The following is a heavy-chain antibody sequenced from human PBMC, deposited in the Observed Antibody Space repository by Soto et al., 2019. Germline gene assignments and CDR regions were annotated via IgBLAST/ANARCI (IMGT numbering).Heavy chain of an antibody. CDR1: GGSFSGYY. D-gene: IGHD3-10*01. CDR3: ASGGVSLGRGTNWFDP. J-gene: IGHJ5*02. Sequence: SETLSLTCAVYGGSFSGYYLSWIRQPPGKGLEWIVEINHSGSTNYNPSLKSRVTISVDTSKNQFSLKLISVTAADTAVYYCASGGVSLGRGTNWFDPWGQGTLGTVSS. CDR2: INHSGST. V-gene: IGHV4-34*01.